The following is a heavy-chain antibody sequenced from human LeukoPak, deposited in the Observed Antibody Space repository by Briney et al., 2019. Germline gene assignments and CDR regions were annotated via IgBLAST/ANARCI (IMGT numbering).Heavy chain of an antibody. V-gene: IGHV5-51*01. J-gene: IGHJ3*02. Sequence: GESLKISCKGSGYRFTTYWIGWVRQMPGKGLEWMGIIYPGDSDTRYSPSFQGQVTISADKSITTAYLQWNSLKASDTAMYYCARQTGDNAFDIWGRGTMVTVSS. CDR1: GYRFTTYW. CDR2: IYPGDSDT. CDR3: ARQTGDNAFDI. D-gene: IGHD7-27*01.